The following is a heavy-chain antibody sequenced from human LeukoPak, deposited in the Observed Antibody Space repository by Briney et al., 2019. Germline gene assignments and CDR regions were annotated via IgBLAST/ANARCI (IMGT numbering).Heavy chain of an antibody. CDR2: VSSTSSFI. Sequence: GGSLRLSCAASGFTFSSYSINWVRQAPGKGLEGVSCVSSTSSFIYYANSVKGRFTTSRDNAKNSLYLQMNSLRAEDTAVYYCARDYFSRAALLGYFDLWGRGTLVTVSS. V-gene: IGHV3-21*01. CDR3: ARDYFSRAALLGYFDL. D-gene: IGHD2-15*01. CDR1: GFTFSSYS. J-gene: IGHJ2*01.